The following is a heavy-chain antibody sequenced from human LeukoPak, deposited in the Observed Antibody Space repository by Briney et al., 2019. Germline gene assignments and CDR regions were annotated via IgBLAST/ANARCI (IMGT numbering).Heavy chain of an antibody. CDR1: GYTFTSYA. Sequence: ASVKVSCKASGYTFTSYAMHWVRQAPGQRLEWMGWINARNGNTEYSQKFQGRVTITRDTSASTAYTEMSSLRFEDTAVYYCARLDYYGSGSYYALDCWGQGILVSVSS. CDR3: ARLDYYGSGSYYALDC. D-gene: IGHD3-10*01. V-gene: IGHV1-3*01. J-gene: IGHJ4*02. CDR2: INARNGNT.